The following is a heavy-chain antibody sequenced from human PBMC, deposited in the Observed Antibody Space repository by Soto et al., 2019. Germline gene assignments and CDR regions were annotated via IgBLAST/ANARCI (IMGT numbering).Heavy chain of an antibody. CDR2: IIPIFGTA. Sequence: SVKVSCKASGGTFSSYAISWVRQAPGQGLEWMGGIIPIFGTANYAQKFQGRVTITADESTSTAYMELSSLRSEDTAVYYCASSYSSPAARVFYYYGMDVWGQGTTVTVSS. CDR3: ASSYSSPAARVFYYYGMDV. V-gene: IGHV1-69*13. D-gene: IGHD6-13*01. J-gene: IGHJ6*02. CDR1: GGTFSSYA.